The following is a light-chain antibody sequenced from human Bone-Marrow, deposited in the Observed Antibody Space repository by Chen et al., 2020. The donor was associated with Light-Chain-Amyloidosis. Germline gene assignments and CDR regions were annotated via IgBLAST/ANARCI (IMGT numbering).Light chain of an antibody. CDR1: SSNIGNNF. Sequence: QSALTQPPSVSAAPGQKVTISCSGTSSNIGNNFVSWYQQFPGTAPKLLIYDNSNRPSGIPDRFSGSKSGTSATLGIAGLQTGDEAEYYCGTWDSSLGAGVFGGGTKVTVL. J-gene: IGLJ2*01. CDR3: GTWDSSLGAGV. V-gene: IGLV1-51*01. CDR2: DNS.